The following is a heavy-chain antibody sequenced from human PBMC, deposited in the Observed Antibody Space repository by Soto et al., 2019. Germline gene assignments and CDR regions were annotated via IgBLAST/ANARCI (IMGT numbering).Heavy chain of an antibody. Sequence: SETLSLTCTVSGGSINNGDYYWNWIRQHPEKGLEWMGYINYRGTTFYSPSLKSRIIISVDTSKNQFSLKLSSVTAADTAVYYCARDAPGAASYWGQGTLVTVSS. CDR1: GGSINNGDYY. J-gene: IGHJ4*02. CDR2: INYRGTT. V-gene: IGHV4-31*03. CDR3: ARDAPGAASY. D-gene: IGHD6-13*01.